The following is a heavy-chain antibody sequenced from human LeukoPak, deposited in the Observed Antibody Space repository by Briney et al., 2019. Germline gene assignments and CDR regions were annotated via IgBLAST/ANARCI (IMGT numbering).Heavy chain of an antibody. D-gene: IGHD4-23*01. CDR1: GFTFSSYS. V-gene: IGHV3-21*01. CDR3: ARSPRGYGGNSAEY. Sequence: PGGSLRLSCAASGFTFSSYSMNWVRQAPGKGLEWVSSISSSSSYIYYADSVKGRFTISRDNSKNTLYLQMNSLRAEDTAVYYCARSPRGYGGNSAEYWGQGTLVTVSS. CDR2: ISSSSSYI. J-gene: IGHJ4*02.